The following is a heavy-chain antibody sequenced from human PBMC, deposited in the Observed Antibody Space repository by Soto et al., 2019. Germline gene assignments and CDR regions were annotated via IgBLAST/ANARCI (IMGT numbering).Heavy chain of an antibody. J-gene: IGHJ6*02. CDR1: GGSISSYY. D-gene: IGHD2-15*01. V-gene: IGHV4-59*01. Sequence: QVQLQESGPGLVKPSETLSLTCTVSGGSISSYYWSWIRQPPGKGLEWIGYIYYSGSTNYNPSLKSRVTISVDTSKNQFSLKLSSVTAADTAVYYCARSHDEGYCSGGSCYVYYYGMDVWGQGTTVTVSS. CDR2: IYYSGST. CDR3: ARSHDEGYCSGGSCYVYYYGMDV.